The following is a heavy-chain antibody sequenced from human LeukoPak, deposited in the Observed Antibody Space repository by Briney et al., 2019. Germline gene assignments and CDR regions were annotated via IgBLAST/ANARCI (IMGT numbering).Heavy chain of an antibody. CDR2: IYYSGST. V-gene: IGHV4-39*01. D-gene: IGHD5-12*01. J-gene: IGHJ4*02. CDR3: ARDPGTGYADY. Sequence: SETLSLTCTVSGGSLSSSSYYWGWIRQPPGKGLEWIGSIYYSGSTYYNPSLKSRVTVSGDTSKSQFSLKLTSVTAADTAVYYCARDPGTGYADYWGQGTLVTVSS. CDR1: GGSLSSSSYY.